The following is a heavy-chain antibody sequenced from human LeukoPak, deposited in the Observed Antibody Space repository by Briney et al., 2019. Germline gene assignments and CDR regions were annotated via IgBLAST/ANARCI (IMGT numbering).Heavy chain of an antibody. CDR3: ARGAGLEWGY. V-gene: IGHV4-59*01. Sequence: SETLSLTCTVSGGSISSYYWSWIRQPPGKGLEWIGYIYYSGSTNYNPSLKSRVTISVDTSKNQFSLKLSSVTAADTAVYYCARGAGLEWGYWGQGTLVTVSS. J-gene: IGHJ4*02. CDR1: GGSISSYY. D-gene: IGHD1-1*01. CDR2: IYYSGST.